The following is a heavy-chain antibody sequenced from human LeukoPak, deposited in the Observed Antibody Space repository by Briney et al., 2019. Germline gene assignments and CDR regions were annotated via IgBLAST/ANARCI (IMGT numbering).Heavy chain of an antibody. CDR1: GGSISSGGYY. CDR3: ARDSYYDSSGYPRGYFDL. CDR2: IYYSGST. D-gene: IGHD3-22*01. Sequence: PSETPSLTCTVSGGSISSGGYYWSWIRQHPGKGLEWIGYIYYSGSTYYNPSLKSRVTISVDTSKNQFSLKLSSVTAADTAVYYCARDSYYDSSGYPRGYFDLWGRGTLVTVSS. J-gene: IGHJ2*01. V-gene: IGHV4-31*03.